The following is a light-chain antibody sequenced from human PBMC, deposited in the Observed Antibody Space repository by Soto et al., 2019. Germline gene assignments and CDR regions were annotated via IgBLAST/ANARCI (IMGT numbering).Light chain of an antibody. V-gene: IGKV1-5*01. J-gene: IGKJ1*01. Sequence: DIVMTQSPSNLSASVGDRVTITCPASQSVSDSLAWYQQKPWKAPKVLIYDASRLQAGVSARFSGSRSGTEFTLTISGLQPDDFATYYCQQYNTYSGTFGQGTKVDIK. CDR1: QSVSDS. CDR3: QQYNTYSGT. CDR2: DAS.